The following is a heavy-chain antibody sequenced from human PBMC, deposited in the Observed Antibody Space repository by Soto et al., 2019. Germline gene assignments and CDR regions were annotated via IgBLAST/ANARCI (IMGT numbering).Heavy chain of an antibody. J-gene: IGHJ3*02. CDR3: ASESGYGPLLDAFDI. CDR2: ISSSSSTI. Sequence: GGSLRLSCAASGFTFSSYSMNWVRQAPGKGLEWVSYISSSSSTIYYADSVKGRFTISRDNAKNSLYLQMNSLRDEDTAVYYCASESGYGPLLDAFDIWGQGTMVTVSS. V-gene: IGHV3-48*02. CDR1: GFTFSSYS. D-gene: IGHD3-10*01.